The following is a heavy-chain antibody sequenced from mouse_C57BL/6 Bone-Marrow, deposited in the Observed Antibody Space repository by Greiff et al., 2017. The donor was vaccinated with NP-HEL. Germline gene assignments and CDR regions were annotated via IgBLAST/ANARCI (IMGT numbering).Heavy chain of an antibody. CDR1: GYTFTDYE. Sequence: QVQLKESGAELVRPGASVTLSCKASGYTFTDYEMHWVKQTPVHGLEWIGAIDPETGGTAYNQKFKGKAILTADKSSNTAYMELRSLTSEDSAVYYCTRGDYGSSYVGYWGQGTTLTVSS. D-gene: IGHD1-1*01. V-gene: IGHV1-15*01. CDR2: IDPETGGT. CDR3: TRGDYGSSYVGY. J-gene: IGHJ2*01.